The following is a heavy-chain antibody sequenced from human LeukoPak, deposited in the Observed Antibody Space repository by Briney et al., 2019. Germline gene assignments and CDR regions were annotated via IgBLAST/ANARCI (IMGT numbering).Heavy chain of an antibody. CDR2: ISSSSNYI. CDR1: GFTFSYYS. Sequence: PGGSLRLSCAASGFTFSYYSMNWVRQAPGKGLEWVSSISSSSNYIYYADSVKGRFTISRDNAKNSLYLQMNSLRAEDTAVYYCARESRLSLAGGYWGQGTLVTVSS. CDR3: ARESRLSLAGGY. D-gene: IGHD2-15*01. J-gene: IGHJ4*02. V-gene: IGHV3-21*01.